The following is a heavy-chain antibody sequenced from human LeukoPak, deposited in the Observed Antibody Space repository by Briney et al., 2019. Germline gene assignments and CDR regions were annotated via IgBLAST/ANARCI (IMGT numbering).Heavy chain of an antibody. CDR1: GFTFSTYG. Sequence: GGSLRLSCAASGFTFSTYGMSWVRQAPGKGLEWVSAISGSGSSTYYADSVKGRFTISRDNSKNTLYLQMNSLRADDTAVYYCATLNSQAVAGKDYWGQGSLVTVSS. J-gene: IGHJ4*02. D-gene: IGHD6-19*01. V-gene: IGHV3-23*01. CDR3: ATLNSQAVAGKDY. CDR2: ISGSGSST.